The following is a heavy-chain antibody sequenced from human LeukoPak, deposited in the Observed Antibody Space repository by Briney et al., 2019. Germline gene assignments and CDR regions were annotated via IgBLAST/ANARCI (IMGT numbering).Heavy chain of an antibody. CDR1: GYTFTSYG. CDR3: ASGDLGYCSSTSCPTRGNAFDA. V-gene: IGHV1-18*01. Sequence: ASVKVSCKASGYTFTSYGISWVRQAPGQGLEWMGWISAYNGNTNYAQKLQGRVTMTTDTSTSTAYMELSSLGSEDAAVYYCASGDLGYCSSTSCPTRGNAFDAWGQGTMVTVSS. CDR2: ISAYNGNT. J-gene: IGHJ3*01. D-gene: IGHD2-2*01.